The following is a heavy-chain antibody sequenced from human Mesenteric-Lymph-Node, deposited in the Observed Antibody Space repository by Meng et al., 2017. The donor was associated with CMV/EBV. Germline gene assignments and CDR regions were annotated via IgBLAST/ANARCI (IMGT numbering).Heavy chain of an antibody. CDR2: IYYSGTA. Sequence: SETLSLTCTVSGGSISDYYWSWIRQPPGKGLEWIGYIYYSGTANYNPSLKSRVTMSLDTSKNQFSLKLSSVTAADTAVYYCARDRSYYYDYWGQGTLVTVSS. CDR1: GGSISDYY. V-gene: IGHV4-59*01. J-gene: IGHJ4*02. CDR3: ARDRSYYYDY. D-gene: IGHD1-26*01.